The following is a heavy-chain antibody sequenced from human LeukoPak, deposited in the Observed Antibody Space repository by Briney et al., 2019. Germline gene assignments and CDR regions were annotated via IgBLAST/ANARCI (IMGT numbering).Heavy chain of an antibody. Sequence: GGSLRLSCLTSGFTFSTNAMSWVRQAPGKGLEWISGISGSGASTYYADSVTGRFTISRDSSRNTLYLQMNSLRGDDTAVYYCARDVGKWESLHFFDYWGQGTLVTVSS. V-gene: IGHV3-23*01. D-gene: IGHD1-26*01. CDR3: ARDVGKWESLHFFDY. J-gene: IGHJ4*02. CDR1: GFTFSTNA. CDR2: ISGSGAST.